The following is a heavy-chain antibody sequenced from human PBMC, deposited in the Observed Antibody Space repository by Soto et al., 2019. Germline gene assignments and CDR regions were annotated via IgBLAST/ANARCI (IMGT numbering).Heavy chain of an antibody. V-gene: IGHV3-23*01. J-gene: IGHJ4*02. CDR1: GFTFSSYA. Sequence: GGSLRLSCAASGFTFSSYAMSWVRQAPGKGLEWVSAISGSGGSTYYADSVKGRFTISRDNAKNTLYLQMNSLRAEDPAVYYCASDMVAAPPGSYFDHWGQRPLVTVSS. D-gene: IGHD2-15*01. CDR2: ISGSGGST. CDR3: ASDMVAAPPGSYFDH.